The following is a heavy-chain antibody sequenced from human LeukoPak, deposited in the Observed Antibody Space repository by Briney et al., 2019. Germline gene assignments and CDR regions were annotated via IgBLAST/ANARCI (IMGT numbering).Heavy chain of an antibody. CDR1: GYTFTSYD. CDR3: ARGPIFRQVPAAYDYYYYYMGV. D-gene: IGHD2-2*01. CDR2: MNPNSGNT. Sequence: ASVKVSCKASGYTFTSYDINWVRQATGQGLEWMGWMNPNSGNTGYAQKFQGRVTITRNTSISTAYMELSSLRSEDTAVYYCARGPIFRQVPAAYDYYYYYMGVWGKGTTVTVSS. V-gene: IGHV1-8*03. J-gene: IGHJ6*03.